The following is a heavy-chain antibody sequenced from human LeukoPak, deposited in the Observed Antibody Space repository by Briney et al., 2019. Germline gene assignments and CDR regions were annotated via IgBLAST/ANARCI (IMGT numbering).Heavy chain of an antibody. D-gene: IGHD3-22*01. J-gene: IGHJ4*02. CDR3: ATGGASYHDSSGYYWDY. V-gene: IGHV1-24*01. Sequence: GASVKVSCKVSGNTLTESSMHWVRQAPGEGLEWMGGFDREDGETIFAQKFQGRVTMTEDTSTDTAYMELSSLRSEDTAVYYCATGGASYHDSSGYYWDYWGQGTLVTVSS. CDR2: FDREDGET. CDR1: GNTLTESS.